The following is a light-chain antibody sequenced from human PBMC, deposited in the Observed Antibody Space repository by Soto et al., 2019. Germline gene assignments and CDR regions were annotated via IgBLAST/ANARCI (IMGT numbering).Light chain of an antibody. CDR3: QQRSSWPLT. J-gene: IGKJ4*01. CDR2: DAS. V-gene: IGKV3-11*01. Sequence: EIVLTQSPATLSLSPGDRVTLSCRASQSVRSYLAWYRQKPGQAPRLLISDASNRATGIPLRFSGSGSGTDFTLTISNLEPEDFAVYYCQQRSSWPLTFGGGTKVEI. CDR1: QSVRSY.